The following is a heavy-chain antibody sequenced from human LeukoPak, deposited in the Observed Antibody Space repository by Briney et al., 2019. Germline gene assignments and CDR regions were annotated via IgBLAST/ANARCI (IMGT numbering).Heavy chain of an antibody. CDR1: GFTFSSYA. V-gene: IGHV3-23*01. J-gene: IGHJ3*02. CDR3: AKAGFGSGHAFDI. CDR2: ISGSSGNT. Sequence: GGSLRLSCAASGFTFSSYAMSWVRQATGKGLEGVSAISGSSGNTYYADSVKGRFTISRDNSKNTLYLQMNSLRAEDTAVYYCAKAGFGSGHAFDIWGQGTMVTVSS. D-gene: IGHD3-10*01.